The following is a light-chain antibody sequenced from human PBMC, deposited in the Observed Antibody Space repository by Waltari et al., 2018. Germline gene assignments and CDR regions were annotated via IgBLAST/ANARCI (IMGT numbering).Light chain of an antibody. Sequence: QSALTQTASVSGSPGQAITISCSGTTSDIGKYNLVSWYQQHPGKAPTLIIYDVNKRPSGVSNRFSGSKSGNTAFLTSSGLQSADEADYYCCSYAGSAISMFGGGTKVTVL. V-gene: IGLV2-23*02. J-gene: IGLJ3*02. CDR3: CSYAGSAISM. CDR1: TSDIGKYNL. CDR2: DVN.